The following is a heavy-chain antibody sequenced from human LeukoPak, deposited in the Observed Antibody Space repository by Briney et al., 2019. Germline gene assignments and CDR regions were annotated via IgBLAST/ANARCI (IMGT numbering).Heavy chain of an antibody. CDR2: FDPEDGET. Sequence: ASVKVSCKVSGYTLTELSMHWVRQAPGKGLEWMGGFDPEDGETIYAQKFQGRVTMTRDTSTSTVYMELSSLRSEDTAVYYCARGNYPLGYWGQGTLVTVSS. V-gene: IGHV1-24*01. CDR3: ARGNYPLGY. J-gene: IGHJ4*02. CDR1: GYTLTELS. D-gene: IGHD4-11*01.